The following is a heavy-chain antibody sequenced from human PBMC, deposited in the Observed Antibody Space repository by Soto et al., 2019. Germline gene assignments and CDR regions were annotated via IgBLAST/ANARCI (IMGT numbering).Heavy chain of an antibody. D-gene: IGHD6-19*01. Sequence: QMQLVQSGPEVKKPGTSVKVSCKASGFTFTSSAMQWVRQARGQRLEWIGWIVVGSGNTNYAQKFQERVTITRDMSTSTAYMELSSLRSEDTAGYYCAAGRIAVAGTSSYYYYGMDVWGQGTTVTVSS. V-gene: IGHV1-58*02. J-gene: IGHJ6*02. CDR1: GFTFTSSA. CDR3: AAGRIAVAGTSSYYYYGMDV. CDR2: IVVGSGNT.